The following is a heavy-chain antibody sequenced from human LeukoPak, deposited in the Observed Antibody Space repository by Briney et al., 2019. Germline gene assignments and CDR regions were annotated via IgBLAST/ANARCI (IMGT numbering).Heavy chain of an antibody. Sequence: GGSLRLSCAASGFTFGSYSMNWVRQAPGKGLEWVSSISSSSSYIYYADSVKGRFTISRDNAKNSLYLQMNSLRAEDTAVYYCARDSGYYGSGSYYYYGMDVWGQGTTVTVSS. J-gene: IGHJ6*02. CDR3: ARDSGYYGSGSYYYYGMDV. CDR1: GFTFGSYS. V-gene: IGHV3-21*01. CDR2: ISSSSSYI. D-gene: IGHD3-10*01.